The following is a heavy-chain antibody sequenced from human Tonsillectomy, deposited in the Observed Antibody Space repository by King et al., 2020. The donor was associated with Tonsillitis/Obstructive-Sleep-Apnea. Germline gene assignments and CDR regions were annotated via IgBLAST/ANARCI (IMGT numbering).Heavy chain of an antibody. Sequence: QLVQSGAEVKKPGASVKVSCKASGYTFTSYYMHWVRQAPGQGLEWMGLINPSGGSTSYAQKFQGRVTMTRDTSTSTVYMELSSLRSEDTAVYYCARPMGRGWTALDPWGQGTLVTVSS. D-gene: IGHD6-19*01. CDR3: ARPMGRGWTALDP. V-gene: IGHV1-46*01. J-gene: IGHJ5*02. CDR2: INPSGGST. CDR1: GYTFTSYY.